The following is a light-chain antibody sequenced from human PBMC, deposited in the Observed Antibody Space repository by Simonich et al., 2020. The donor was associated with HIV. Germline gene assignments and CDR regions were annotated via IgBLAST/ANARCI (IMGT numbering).Light chain of an antibody. CDR3: QQYNNWPPIT. J-gene: IGKJ5*01. Sequence: EIVLTQSPGTLSLSPGERATLSCRASQSVTSSYLAWYQQKPGLAPRLLIYDGASRATGIPDRFCGSGSGTDFTLTISRLEPEDFAVYYCQQYNNWPPITFGQGTRLEIK. CDR1: QSVTSSY. V-gene: IGKV3D-20*01. CDR2: DGA.